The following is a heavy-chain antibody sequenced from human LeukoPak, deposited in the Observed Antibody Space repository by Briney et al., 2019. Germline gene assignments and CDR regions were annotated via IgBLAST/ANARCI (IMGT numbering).Heavy chain of an antibody. CDR2: INHSRST. CDR3: ARGISSWYHWFDP. CDR1: GGSFSCYY. Sequence: SETLSLTCAVYGGSFSCYYWSWIRQPPGKGPEWSGEINHSRSTNSNPSIKSRVTISVDTSKNQFSLKLSSVTAADTAVYYCARGISSWYHWFDPWGQGTLVTVSS. V-gene: IGHV4-34*01. J-gene: IGHJ5*02. D-gene: IGHD6-13*01.